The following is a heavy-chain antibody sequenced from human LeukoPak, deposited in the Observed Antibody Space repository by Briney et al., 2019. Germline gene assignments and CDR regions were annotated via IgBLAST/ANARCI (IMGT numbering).Heavy chain of an antibody. CDR2: IKQDGSEK. J-gene: IGHJ4*02. V-gene: IGHV3-7*01. CDR1: GFTLSSYW. CDR3: ARDPQLWLPTDYFDY. Sequence: GGSLRLSCAASGFTLSSYWMSWVRQAPGKGLEWVANIKQDGSEKYYVDSVKGRFTISRDNAKNSLYLQMNSLRAEDTAVYYCARDPQLWLPTDYFDYWGQGTLVTVSS. D-gene: IGHD5-18*01.